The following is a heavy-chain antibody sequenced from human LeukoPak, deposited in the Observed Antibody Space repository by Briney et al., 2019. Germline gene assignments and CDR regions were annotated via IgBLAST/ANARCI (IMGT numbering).Heavy chain of an antibody. CDR2: ISSSSSYI. CDR1: GFTFSSYS. D-gene: IGHD4-17*01. V-gene: IGHV3-21*01. J-gene: IGHJ4*02. Sequence: GGSLRLSCAASGFTFSSYSMNWVRQAPGKGLEWVSSISSSSSYIYYADSVKGRFTISRDNAKNSLYLQMNSLRAEDTAVYYCARDSYDYGAQGDYWGQGTLVTVSS. CDR3: ARDSYDYGAQGDY.